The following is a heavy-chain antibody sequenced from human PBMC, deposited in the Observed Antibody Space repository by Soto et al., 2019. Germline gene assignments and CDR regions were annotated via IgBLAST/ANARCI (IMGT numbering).Heavy chain of an antibody. Sequence: GGSLRLSCAASGFTFSSYWMHWVRQAPGKGLVWVSRINSDGSSTSYADSVKGRFTISRDNAKNTLYLQMNSLRAEDTAVYYCATGRAHDAFDIWGQGTMVTVSS. CDR2: INSDGSST. V-gene: IGHV3-74*01. CDR3: ATGRAHDAFDI. J-gene: IGHJ3*02. CDR1: GFTFSSYW.